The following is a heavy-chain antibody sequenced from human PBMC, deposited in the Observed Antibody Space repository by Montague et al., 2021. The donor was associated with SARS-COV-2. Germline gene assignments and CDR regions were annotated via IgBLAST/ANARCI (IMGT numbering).Heavy chain of an antibody. CDR1: GFTFSSYA. Sequence: SLRLSCAASGFTFSSYAMSWVRQAPGKGLEWVSVIYGGGSRTYYADSVKGRFTISRDNAKNSLYLQMNSLRAEDTAVYYCARVLVVTYYGMDVWGQGTTVTVSS. CDR3: ARVLVVTYYGMDV. D-gene: IGHD3-22*01. CDR2: IYGGGSRT. J-gene: IGHJ6*02. V-gene: IGHV3-23*03.